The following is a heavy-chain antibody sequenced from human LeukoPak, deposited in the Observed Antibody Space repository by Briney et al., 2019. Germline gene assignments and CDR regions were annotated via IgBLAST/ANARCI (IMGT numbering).Heavy chain of an antibody. CDR3: ARNPDLYSSSWYVGDY. Sequence: ASVKVSCKASGYTFTSYDINWVRQATGQGLEWMGWMNSNSGNTGYAQKFQGRVTMTTDTSTSTAYMELRSLRSDDTAVYYCARNPDLYSSSWYVGDYWGQGTLVAVSS. D-gene: IGHD6-13*01. CDR1: GYTFTSYD. J-gene: IGHJ4*02. V-gene: IGHV1-8*01. CDR2: MNSNSGNT.